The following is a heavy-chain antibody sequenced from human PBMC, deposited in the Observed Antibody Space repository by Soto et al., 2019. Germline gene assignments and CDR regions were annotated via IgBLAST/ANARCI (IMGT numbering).Heavy chain of an antibody. CDR2: INPNSGGT. Sequence: ASVKVSCKASGYTFTGYYMHWVRQAPGQGLEWMGWINPNSGGTNYAQKFQGRVTMTRDTSISTAYMELSRLRSDDTAVYYCASFIPHHLEEDGNEDYYYGMDVWGQGTTVTVSS. CDR1: GYTFTGYY. D-gene: IGHD6-13*01. CDR3: ASFIPHHLEEDGNEDYYYGMDV. V-gene: IGHV1-2*02. J-gene: IGHJ6*02.